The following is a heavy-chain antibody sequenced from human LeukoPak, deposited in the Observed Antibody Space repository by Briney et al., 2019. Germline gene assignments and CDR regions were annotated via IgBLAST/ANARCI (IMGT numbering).Heavy chain of an antibody. CDR3: ARGFYYYMDV. CDR2: LCYSGNI. Sequence: PSETLSLTCSISGGSFSSGYYCWGWVRQPPGKGLEWIGTLCYSGNIYYNPSLKSPVTISIDTSKNQFFLKLTSVTAADTAVYYCARGFYYYMDVWAKGTTVTVSS. V-gene: IGHV4-39*07. J-gene: IGHJ6*03. CDR1: GGSFSSGYYC.